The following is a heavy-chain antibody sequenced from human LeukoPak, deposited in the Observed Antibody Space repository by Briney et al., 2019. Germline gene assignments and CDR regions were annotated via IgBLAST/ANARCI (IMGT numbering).Heavy chain of an antibody. CDR2: ISTSSSTI. CDR3: ARGGDYSGWFDP. J-gene: IGHJ5*02. CDR1: GFTFSSYA. V-gene: IGHV3-48*01. D-gene: IGHD1-26*01. Sequence: PGGSLRLSCAASGFTFSSYAMSWVRQAPGKGLEWVSYISTSSSTIYYADSVKGRFTISRDNAKNSLYLQMNYLRAEDTAVYYCARGGDYSGWFDPWGRGTLVTVSS.